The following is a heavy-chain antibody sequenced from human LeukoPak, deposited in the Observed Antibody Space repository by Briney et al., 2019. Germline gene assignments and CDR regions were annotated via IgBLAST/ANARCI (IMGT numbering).Heavy chain of an antibody. Sequence: GASVKVSCKASGYTFTSYAMHWVRQAPGQRLERMGWINAGNGNTKYSQKFQGRVTITRDTSASTAYMELSSLRSEDTAVYYCASGGRIAAALDYWGQGTLVTVSS. CDR1: GYTFTSYA. V-gene: IGHV1-3*01. CDR3: ASGGRIAAALDY. CDR2: INAGNGNT. J-gene: IGHJ4*02. D-gene: IGHD6-13*01.